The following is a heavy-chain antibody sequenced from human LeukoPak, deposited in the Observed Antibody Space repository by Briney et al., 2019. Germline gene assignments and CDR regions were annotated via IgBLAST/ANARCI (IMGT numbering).Heavy chain of an antibody. V-gene: IGHV3-30-3*01. D-gene: IGHD6-19*01. Sequence: GGSLRLSCAASGFTFSSYAMHWVRQAPGKGLEWVAVISYDGSNKYYADSVKGRFTISRDNSKNTLYLQMNSLRAEDTAVYYCAKDISQWLVHRIWGQGTLVTVSS. CDR3: AKDISQWLVHRI. CDR2: ISYDGSNK. J-gene: IGHJ4*02. CDR1: GFTFSSYA.